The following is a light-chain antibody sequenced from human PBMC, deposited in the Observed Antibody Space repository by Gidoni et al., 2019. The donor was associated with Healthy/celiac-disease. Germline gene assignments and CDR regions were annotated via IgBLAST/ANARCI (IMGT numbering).Light chain of an antibody. J-gene: IGKJ5*01. V-gene: IGKV3-11*01. Sequence: EIVLTQSAATLSLSQGERATLPCRASQSVSSYLAWYQPKPGQPPRLLIYDASNRPTGIPASFSASGSGTAFTLTISSLEPEDFAVYYCQQRSNWPRPITFGQXTRLEIK. CDR2: DAS. CDR3: QQRSNWPRPIT. CDR1: QSVSSY.